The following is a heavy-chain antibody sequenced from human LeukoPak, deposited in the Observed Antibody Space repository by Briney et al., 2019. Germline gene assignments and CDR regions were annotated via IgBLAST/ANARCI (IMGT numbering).Heavy chain of an antibody. CDR3: AGKQWLVSFWFDP. V-gene: IGHV4-39*07. CDR1: GGSISSSSYY. Sequence: PSETLSLTCTVSGGSISSSSYYWGWIRQPPGKGLEWIGSIYYSGSTYYNPSLKSRVTISVDTSKNQFSLKLSSVTAADTAVYYCAGKQWLVSFWFDPWGQGTLVTVSS. J-gene: IGHJ5*02. CDR2: IYYSGST. D-gene: IGHD6-19*01.